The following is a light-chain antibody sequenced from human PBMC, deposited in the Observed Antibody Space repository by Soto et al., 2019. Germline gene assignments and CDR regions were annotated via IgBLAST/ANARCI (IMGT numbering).Light chain of an antibody. J-gene: IGLJ3*02. CDR1: GSDIGTYKY. CDR3: TSYTGSSNWV. Sequence: QSVLTQPPSASGSPGQSVTISCTGTGSDIGTYKYVSWYQQHPGQAPKLVIYEVTKRPSGVPDRFSGSKSGNTASLTVSGLLSEDEADYYCTSYTGSSNWVLGGGTKLTVL. CDR2: EVT. V-gene: IGLV2-8*01.